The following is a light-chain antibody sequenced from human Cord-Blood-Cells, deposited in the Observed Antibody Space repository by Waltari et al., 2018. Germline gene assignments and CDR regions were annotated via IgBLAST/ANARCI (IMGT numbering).Light chain of an antibody. Sequence: QSALTQPASVSGSPGQSITISCTGTSSEVGGYNYVYWYQQHPGKAPKLMIYDVSNRPSGVSNRFSGSKSGNTASLTISGLQAEDEADYYCSSYTSSSTRVFGGGTKLTVL. CDR3: SSYTSSSTRV. J-gene: IGLJ2*01. CDR2: DVS. CDR1: SSEVGGYNY. V-gene: IGLV2-14*01.